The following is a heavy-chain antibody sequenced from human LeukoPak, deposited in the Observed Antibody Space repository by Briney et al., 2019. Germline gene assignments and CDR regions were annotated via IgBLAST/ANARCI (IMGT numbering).Heavy chain of an antibody. Sequence: SVKVSCKASGGTFSSYAISWVRQAPGQGLEWMGGIIPIFGTANYAQKFQGRVTITADKSTSTAYMELSSLRSEDTAVYYCANGNIVATIAYYYYGMDVWGKGTTVTVSS. V-gene: IGHV1-69*06. J-gene: IGHJ6*04. CDR2: IIPIFGTA. CDR1: GGTFSSYA. D-gene: IGHD5-12*01. CDR3: ANGNIVATIAYYYYGMDV.